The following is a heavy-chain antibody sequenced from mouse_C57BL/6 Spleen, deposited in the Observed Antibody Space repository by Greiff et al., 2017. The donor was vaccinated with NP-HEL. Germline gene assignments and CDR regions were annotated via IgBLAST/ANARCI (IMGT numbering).Heavy chain of an antibody. CDR3: APPLLLGGSSYGY. CDR1: GFNIKDYY. J-gene: IGHJ2*01. CDR2: IDPEDGEP. D-gene: IGHD1-1*01. V-gene: IGHV14-2*01. Sequence: EVQLQQSGAELVKPGASVKLSCTASGFNIKDYYMHWVKQRTEQGLEWIGRIDPEDGEPKYAPKFQGKATITADTSSNTAYLQLSSLTSEDTAVYYCAPPLLLGGSSYGYWGQGTTLTVSS.